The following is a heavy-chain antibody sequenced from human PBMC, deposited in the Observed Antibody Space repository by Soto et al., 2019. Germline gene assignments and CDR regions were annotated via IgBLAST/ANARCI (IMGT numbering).Heavy chain of an antibody. D-gene: IGHD3-22*01. Sequence: ASVQVSRKASGYTFTGYYIHCVTQAPGQGLEWMGWINPNSGDTEFAQNFQGRVTMTRDTSFSSGYMELTRLTSDDTAVYYCARRREGSSANYLFFDYWGQGTLVTVAS. CDR1: GYTFTGYY. V-gene: IGHV1-2*02. J-gene: IGHJ4*02. CDR3: ARRREGSSANYLFFDY. CDR2: INPNSGDT.